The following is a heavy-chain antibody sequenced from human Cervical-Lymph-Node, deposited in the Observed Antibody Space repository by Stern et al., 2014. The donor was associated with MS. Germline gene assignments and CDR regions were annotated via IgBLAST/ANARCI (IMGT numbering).Heavy chain of an antibody. CDR1: GGSINSHY. Sequence: QVQLVESGPGLVKPSETLSLTCSLSGGSINSHYWTWIRQPPGKGLEWIGYIYKRWSINYNPYLQRRVTISLDTSKNKFSLKLTSVTAADTGVYYCVGDRGVGPSGVYNGMDVWGQGTTVTVSS. CDR2: IYKRWSI. D-gene: IGHD3-10*01. J-gene: IGHJ6*02. CDR3: VGDRGVGPSGVYNGMDV. V-gene: IGHV4-59*11.